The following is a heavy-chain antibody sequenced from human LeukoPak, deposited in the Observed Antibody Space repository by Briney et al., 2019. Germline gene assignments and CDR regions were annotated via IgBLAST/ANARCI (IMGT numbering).Heavy chain of an antibody. CDR2: ISDDGSHQ. CDR1: GLTFGTFG. V-gene: IGHV3-30*18. D-gene: IGHD1/OR15-1a*01. Sequence: GGSLRLSCTASGLTFGTFGMHWVRQAPGKGLEWVAAISDDGSHQYYIDSVRGRFSISRDNSKNTVYLQMTSLRADDTAVYYCTKLNNYDDYWGHGTQVTVSS. CDR3: TKLNNYDDY. J-gene: IGHJ4*01.